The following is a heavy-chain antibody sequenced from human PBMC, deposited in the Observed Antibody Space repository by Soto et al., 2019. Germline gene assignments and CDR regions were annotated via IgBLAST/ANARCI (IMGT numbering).Heavy chain of an antibody. CDR3: ATAKLLLPWLFDY. CDR1: GFTFSSYS. D-gene: IGHD2-15*01. Sequence: GGSLRLSCAASGFTFSSYSMNWVRQAPGKGLEWVSYISSSSSTFYADSVKGRFIISRDDSKNTLFLQMNSLRAEDTAVYYCATAKLLLPWLFDYWGQGTLVTVSS. CDR2: ISSSSST. V-gene: IGHV3-48*01. J-gene: IGHJ4*02.